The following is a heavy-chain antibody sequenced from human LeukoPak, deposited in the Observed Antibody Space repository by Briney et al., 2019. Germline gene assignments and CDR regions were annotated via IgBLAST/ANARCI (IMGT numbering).Heavy chain of an antibody. V-gene: IGHV3-23*01. Sequence: GGSLRLSCAASGFTFSSYAMGWVRQAPGKGLEWVSVISGSGGRTYYADSVKGRFTISRDNSKNTLYLQMNSLRVEDTAVYYCASRGDYGPRDVYYYYYGMDVWGQGTTVTVSS. CDR2: ISGSGGRT. J-gene: IGHJ6*02. D-gene: IGHD4-17*01. CDR3: ASRGDYGPRDVYYYYYGMDV. CDR1: GFTFSSYA.